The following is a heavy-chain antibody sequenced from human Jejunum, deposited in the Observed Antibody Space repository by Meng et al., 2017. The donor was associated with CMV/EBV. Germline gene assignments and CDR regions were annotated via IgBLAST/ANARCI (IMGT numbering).Heavy chain of an antibody. D-gene: IGHD3-10*01. CDR1: GASVSSSSHY. Sequence: VSGASVSSSSHYWSWIRQPPGKGLEWIGYINHSGTTNSNPSLRSRLTMSVDTSKNQFSLKLSSMITADTAVYYCAKGDSGSGRSDWGQGALVTVSS. CDR3: AKGDSGSGRSD. CDR2: INHSGTT. V-gene: IGHV4-61*01. J-gene: IGHJ4*02.